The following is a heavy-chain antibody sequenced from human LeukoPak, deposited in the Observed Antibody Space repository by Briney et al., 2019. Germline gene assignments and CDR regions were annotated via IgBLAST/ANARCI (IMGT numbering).Heavy chain of an antibody. CDR3: ARHSSGWTFFDY. J-gene: IGHJ4*02. D-gene: IGHD6-19*01. V-gene: IGHV1-18*01. Sequence: ASVKVSCKASGYTFTSYGISWVRQAPGQGLEWMGWISAYNGNTNYAQTLQGRVTMTTDTSTSTAYMELRSLRSDDTAVYYCARHSSGWTFFDYWGQGTLVTVSS. CDR1: GYTFTSYG. CDR2: ISAYNGNT.